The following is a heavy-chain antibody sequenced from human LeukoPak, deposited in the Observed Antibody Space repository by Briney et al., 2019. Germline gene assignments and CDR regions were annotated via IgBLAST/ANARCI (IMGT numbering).Heavy chain of an antibody. D-gene: IGHD2-2*01. V-gene: IGHV3-30*04. CDR1: GFTFSSYA. J-gene: IGHJ3*02. CDR2: ISYDGSNK. CDR3: ARDPHCSSASCYAAFDI. Sequence: GGSLRLSCAASGFTFSSYAMHWVRPAPDKGVELVAVISYDGSNKYYADSVRGRFTIPRDNSKNTLYLQMNSLRAEDTAVYYCARDPHCSSASCYAAFDIWGQGTMVTVSS.